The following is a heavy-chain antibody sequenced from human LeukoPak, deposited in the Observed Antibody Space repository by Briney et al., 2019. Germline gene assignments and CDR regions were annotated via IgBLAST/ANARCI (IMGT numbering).Heavy chain of an antibody. D-gene: IGHD3-10*01. CDR3: AREANYYGSGSYFEGTFDY. CDR2: IYSSGTT. J-gene: IGHJ4*02. Sequence: SETLSLTCTVSGVSISTYYWSWIRKPPGKGLEWIGYIYSSGTTNYNPSLKSRVTISIDTSKNEFSLRLTSVTAADTAVYYCAREANYYGSGSYFEGTFDYWGQGSPVTVSS. V-gene: IGHV4-59*01. CDR1: GVSISTYY.